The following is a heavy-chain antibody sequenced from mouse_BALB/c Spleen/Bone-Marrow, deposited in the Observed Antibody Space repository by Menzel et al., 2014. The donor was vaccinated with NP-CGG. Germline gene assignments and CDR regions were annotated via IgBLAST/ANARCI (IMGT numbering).Heavy chain of an antibody. CDR1: GYTFTSYW. J-gene: IGHJ4*01. CDR2: IAPGSGST. Sequence: DLVKPGASVKLSCKASGYTFTSYWINWIKQRPGQGLEWIGRIAPGSGSTYYNEMFKGKATLTVDTSSSTAYIQLSSLSAEDSAVYFCARFPIYYGNYGAMVYWGQGTPVTVSS. CDR3: ARFPIYYGNYGAMVY. D-gene: IGHD2-1*01. V-gene: IGHV1S41*01.